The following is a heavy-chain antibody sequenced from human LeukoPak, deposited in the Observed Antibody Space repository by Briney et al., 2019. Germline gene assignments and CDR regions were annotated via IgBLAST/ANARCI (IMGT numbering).Heavy chain of an antibody. V-gene: IGHV3-48*04. Sequence: GGSLRLSCAASGFSFDNYAMHWVRQAPGKGLEWISYISRGSHTIYYADSVRGRFTISRDDAKNSLYLQMNSLRAEDTGIYYCSRETTSGYWGQGTLVTVSS. D-gene: IGHD1-1*01. CDR3: SRETTSGY. CDR1: GFSFDNYA. J-gene: IGHJ4*02. CDR2: ISRGSHTI.